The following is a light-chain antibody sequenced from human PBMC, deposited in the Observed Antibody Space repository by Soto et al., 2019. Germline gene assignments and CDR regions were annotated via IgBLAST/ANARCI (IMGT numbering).Light chain of an antibody. CDR1: QSVLYSSNNKNY. Sequence: DIVMTQSPDSLAVSLGERATINCKSSQSVLYSSNNKNYLAWYQQKPGQPPKLLIYWASTRESGVPDRFSGSGSGTDFTLTISSLQAEDVAVYYCQQYFNWPLTWTFGPGT. CDR3: QQYFNWPLTWT. CDR2: WAS. J-gene: IGKJ3*01. V-gene: IGKV4-1*01.